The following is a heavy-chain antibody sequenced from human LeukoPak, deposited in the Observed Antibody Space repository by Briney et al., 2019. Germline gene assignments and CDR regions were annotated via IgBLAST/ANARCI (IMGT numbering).Heavy chain of an antibody. CDR1: GFTFSSYA. CDR2: ISGSGGST. Sequence: TGGSLRLSCAASGFTFSSYAMSWVRQAPGKGLEWVSAISGSGGSTYYAGSVKGRFTISRDNSKNTLYLQMNSLRAEDTAVYYCAKDPLSRVSFNWFDPWGQGTLVTVSS. CDR3: AKDPLSRVSFNWFDP. V-gene: IGHV3-23*01. J-gene: IGHJ5*02. D-gene: IGHD2/OR15-2a*01.